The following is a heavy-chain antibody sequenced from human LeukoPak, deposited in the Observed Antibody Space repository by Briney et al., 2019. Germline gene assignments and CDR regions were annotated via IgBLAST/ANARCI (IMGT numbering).Heavy chain of an antibody. V-gene: IGHV3-30-3*01. Sequence: GGSLRLSCAASGFTFSSYAMHWVRQAPGKGLEWVAVISYDGSNKYYADSVKGRFTISRDNSKNTLYLQMNSLRAEDTAVYYCARWARPKRSGYCLEFDYWGQGTLVTVSS. CDR1: GFTFSSYA. CDR2: ISYDGSNK. D-gene: IGHD3-22*01. CDR3: ARWARPKRSGYCLEFDY. J-gene: IGHJ4*02.